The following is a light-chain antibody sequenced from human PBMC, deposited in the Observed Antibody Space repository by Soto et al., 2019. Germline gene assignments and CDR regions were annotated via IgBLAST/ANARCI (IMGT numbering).Light chain of an antibody. Sequence: EIVLTQSPGTLSLSPGERATLSCRASQTVSSYLAWYQQKPGQAPRLLIYGPSSRAIGIPHRFSGSGSGTDFTLTISSLQSEDFAVYYCQQYDKWPTWTFGQGTKVDIK. CDR1: QTVSSY. J-gene: IGKJ1*01. CDR2: GPS. CDR3: QQYDKWPTWT. V-gene: IGKV3D-15*01.